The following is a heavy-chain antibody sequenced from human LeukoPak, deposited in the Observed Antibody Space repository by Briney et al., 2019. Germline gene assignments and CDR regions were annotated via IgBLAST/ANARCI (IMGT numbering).Heavy chain of an antibody. V-gene: IGHV4-59*01. CDR3: AGAAGPVAAPDF. J-gene: IGHJ4*02. CDR2: IYYSGST. CDR1: GGSICSYY. D-gene: IGHD6-13*01. Sequence: KPSETLSLTCTVSGGSICSYYWSWIPQPPGKGRVGIGYIYYSGSTNYNPSLKSRVTISVEKSKNHFSLKLSYVTTADTAVYYCAGAAGPVAAPDFWGQGTPVTVSS.